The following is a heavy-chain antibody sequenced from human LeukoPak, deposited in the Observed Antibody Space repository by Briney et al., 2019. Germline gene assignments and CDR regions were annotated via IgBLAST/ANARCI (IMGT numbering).Heavy chain of an antibody. CDR1: GGTFSSYT. CDR2: IIPILGIA. J-gene: IGHJ3*02. D-gene: IGHD3-16*01. V-gene: IGHV1-69*04. CDR3: ARDRGGIGDAFDI. Sequence: GASVKVSCKASGGTFSSYTISWVRQAPGQGLEWMGRIIPILGIANYAQKFQGRVTITADKSTSTAYMELSSLRSEGTAVYYCARDRGGIGDAFDIWGQGTMVTVSS.